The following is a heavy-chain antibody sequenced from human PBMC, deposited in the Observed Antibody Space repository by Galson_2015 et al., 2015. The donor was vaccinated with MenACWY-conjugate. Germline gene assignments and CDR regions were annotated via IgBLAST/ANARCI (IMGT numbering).Heavy chain of an antibody. CDR2: VSATGSKI. V-gene: IGHV3-23*01. Sequence: SLRLSCAASGFTFSSYGMSWVRQAPGKGLEWVSSVSATGSKIYYADSVKGRFTISRDNSKNSLYLQTNSLRAEDTAVYYCARRVAGHGLDVWGQGTMVTVSS. D-gene: IGHD2-15*01. CDR1: GFTFSSYG. CDR3: ARRVAGHGLDV. J-gene: IGHJ6*02.